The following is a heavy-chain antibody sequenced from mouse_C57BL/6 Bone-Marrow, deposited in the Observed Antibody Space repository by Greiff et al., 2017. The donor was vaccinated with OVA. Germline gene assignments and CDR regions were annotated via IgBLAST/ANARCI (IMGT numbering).Heavy chain of an antibody. Sequence: QVHVKQPGAELVKPGASVKMSCKASGYTFTSYWITWVKQRPGQGLEWIGDISPGSGRTNYNEKFKRKATLTVDTSSSTAYMPLSSLTSEDSAVYYGARAGITTGEVDFAMDYWGQGTSVTVSS. J-gene: IGHJ4*01. CDR1: GYTFTSYW. CDR2: ISPGSGRT. V-gene: IGHV1-55*01. CDR3: ARAGITTGEVDFAMDY. D-gene: IGHD1-1*01.